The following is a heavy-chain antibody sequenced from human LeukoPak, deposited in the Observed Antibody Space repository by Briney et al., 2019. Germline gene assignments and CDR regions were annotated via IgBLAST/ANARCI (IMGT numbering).Heavy chain of an antibody. J-gene: IGHJ4*02. CDR1: GFTFSSYE. CDR2: ISSSGSLI. Sequence: GGSLRLSCAASGFTFSSYELNWVRQAPGKGLEWVSYISSSGSLIYYADSVKGRFTISRDNAKNSLYLQMNSLRDDDTAVYYCAREGGFDNWGQGTLVTVSS. V-gene: IGHV3-48*03. CDR3: AREGGFDN. D-gene: IGHD2-15*01.